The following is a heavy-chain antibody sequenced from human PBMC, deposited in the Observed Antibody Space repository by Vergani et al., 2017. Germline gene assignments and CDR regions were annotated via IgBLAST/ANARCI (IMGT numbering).Heavy chain of an antibody. D-gene: IGHD3-10*01. J-gene: IGHJ6*02. CDR2: IYPGDSDT. Sequence: EVQLVQSGAEVKKPGESLKISCKGSGYSFTSYWIGWVRQMPGKGLEWMGIIYPGDSDTIYSPSFQGQVTISAEKSISTAYLQWSSLKASDTAMYYCARSDMVRGKIQNYYYSMDVWGQGTTVTVSS. CDR3: ARSDMVRGKIQNYYYSMDV. CDR1: GYSFTSYW. V-gene: IGHV5-51*01.